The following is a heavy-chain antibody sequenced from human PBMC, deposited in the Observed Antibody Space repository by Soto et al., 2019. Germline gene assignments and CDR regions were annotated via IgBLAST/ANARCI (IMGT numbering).Heavy chain of an antibody. V-gene: IGHV3-30-3*01. CDR3: ARALVGATGY. CDR1: GFTFSSYA. Sequence: GGSLRLSCAASGFTFSSYAMHWVRQAPGKGLEWVAVISYDGSNKYYADSVKGRFTISRDNSKKTLYLQMNSLRAEDTAVYYCARALVGATGYWGQGTLVTVSS. D-gene: IGHD1-26*01. J-gene: IGHJ4*02. CDR2: ISYDGSNK.